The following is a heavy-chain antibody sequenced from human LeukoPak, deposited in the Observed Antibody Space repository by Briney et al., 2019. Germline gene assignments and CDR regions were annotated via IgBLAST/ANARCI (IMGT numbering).Heavy chain of an antibody. CDR3: SRGGGYSWTPLDY. V-gene: IGHV1-69*06. CDR2: IIPIFGTA. D-gene: IGHD5-18*01. Sequence: VASVKVSCKASGGTFSSYAISWVRQAPGQGLEWMGGIIPIFGTANYAQKFQGRVTITADKSTSTAYMELSSLRSEDTAVYYCSRGGGYSWTPLDYWGQGTLVTVSS. CDR1: GGTFSSYA. J-gene: IGHJ4*02.